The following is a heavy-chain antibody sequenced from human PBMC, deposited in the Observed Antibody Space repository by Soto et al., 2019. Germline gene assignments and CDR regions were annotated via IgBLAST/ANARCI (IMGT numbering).Heavy chain of an antibody. J-gene: IGHJ4*02. Sequence: QVQLVQSGAEVKKPGSSVKVSCKASGGTFTGYAINWVRQAPGQGLEWMGGIIPVFGSPNYAQKFQGRVTITAAESTSTAYTDLSSPGSEDTAVYYCASSSVFQAYTGGSLDYWGQGTLVTVSS. D-gene: IGHD3-16*01. V-gene: IGHV1-69*12. CDR2: IIPVFGSP. CDR1: GGTFTGYA. CDR3: ASSSVFQAYTGGSLDY.